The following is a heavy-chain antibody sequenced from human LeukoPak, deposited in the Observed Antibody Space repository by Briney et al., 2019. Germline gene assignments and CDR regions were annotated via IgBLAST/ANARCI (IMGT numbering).Heavy chain of an antibody. Sequence: GGSPRLSCTASGFTFSSYTMNWVRQAPGKGLEWVSYISSTSSTIYYADSVKGRFTISRDNAKNSLYLQMNSLRAEDTAVYYCARDFSYFANSAYSGDGMDVWGQGTTVAVSS. D-gene: IGHD3-22*01. CDR3: ARDFSYFANSAYSGDGMDV. V-gene: IGHV3-48*01. J-gene: IGHJ6*02. CDR2: ISSTSSTI. CDR1: GFTFSSYT.